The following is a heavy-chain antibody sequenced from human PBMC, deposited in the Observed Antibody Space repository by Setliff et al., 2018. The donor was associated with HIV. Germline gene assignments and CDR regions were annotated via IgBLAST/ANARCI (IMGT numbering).Heavy chain of an antibody. Sequence: KTSETLSLTCTVSGGSISSYYWSWIRQPPGKGLEWIGYIYYSGSTNYNPSLKSRVTISVDTSKNQFSLKLSSVTAADTAVYYCARDGVYDSSGYYPLWGQGTLVTVSS. V-gene: IGHV4-59*01. CDR1: GGSISSYY. CDR3: ARDGVYDSSGYYPL. D-gene: IGHD3-22*01. CDR2: IYYSGST. J-gene: IGHJ4*02.